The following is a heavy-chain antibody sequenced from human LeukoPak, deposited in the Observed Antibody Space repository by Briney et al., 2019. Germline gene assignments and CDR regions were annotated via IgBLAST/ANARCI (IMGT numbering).Heavy chain of an antibody. CDR3: ARHSDVVGAI. Sequence: GESLKISCEASGYTFTHQWIGWVRQMPGTGLEWVGIIYPRDSDAIYSPSFQGHVTISADTSINTAYLEWRSLEASDTAMYYCARHSDVVGAIWGQGTQVTVSS. J-gene: IGHJ4*02. CDR2: IYPRDSDA. D-gene: IGHD3-16*01. CDR1: GYTFTHQW. V-gene: IGHV5-51*01.